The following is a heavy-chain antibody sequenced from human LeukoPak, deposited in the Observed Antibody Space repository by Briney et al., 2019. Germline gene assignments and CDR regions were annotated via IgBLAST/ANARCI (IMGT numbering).Heavy chain of an antibody. V-gene: IGHV4-39*01. CDR2: IYYSGST. J-gene: IGHJ4*02. D-gene: IGHD3-3*01. Sequence: PSETLSLTCTVSGGSISSSSYYWGWIRQPPGKGLEGIGGIYYSGSTYYNPSLKSRVTISVDTSKNQFSLKLSSVTAADTAVYYCARLWHYDFWSGYYTGLTTPRGEGYWGQGTLVTVSS. CDR1: GGSISSSSYY. CDR3: ARLWHYDFWSGYYTGLTTPRGEGY.